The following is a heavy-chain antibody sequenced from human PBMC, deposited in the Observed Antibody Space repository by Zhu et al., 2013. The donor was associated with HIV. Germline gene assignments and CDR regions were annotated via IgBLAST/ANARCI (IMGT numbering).Heavy chain of an antibody. D-gene: IGHD4-17*01. CDR2: ISGNNDDT. CDR3: ARDYYSDYVFDY. J-gene: IGHJ4*02. V-gene: IGHV1-18*01. CDR1: GYTFTSYG. Sequence: QVQLVQSGPEVKKPGASVRVSCEASGYTFTSYGISWVRQAPGQGLEWMGWISGNNDDTNIAQRFQGRVSMTSDTSTSTVYMELRSLRSDDTAVFYCARDYYSDYVFDYWGQGTLVTVSS.